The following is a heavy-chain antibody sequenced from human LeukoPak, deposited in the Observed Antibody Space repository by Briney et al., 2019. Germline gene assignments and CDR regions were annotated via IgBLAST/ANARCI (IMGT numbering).Heavy chain of an antibody. CDR3: ARPSRWLQYLYFDY. J-gene: IGHJ4*02. CDR2: INAGNGNT. Sequence: GASVTVSCKASGYTFTGYYMHWVRQAPGQRLEWMGWINAGNGNTKYSQKFQGRVTITRDTSASTAYMELSSLRSEDTAVYYCARPSRWLQYLYFDYWGQGTLVTVSS. D-gene: IGHD5-24*01. V-gene: IGHV1-3*01. CDR1: GYTFTGYY.